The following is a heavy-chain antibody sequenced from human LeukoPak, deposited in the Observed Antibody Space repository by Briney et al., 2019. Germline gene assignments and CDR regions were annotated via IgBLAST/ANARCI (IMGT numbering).Heavy chain of an antibody. V-gene: IGHV4-59*01. CDR3: ARADTVTALDY. CDR2: IYYSGST. CDR1: GGSIGSYY. Sequence: SETLSLTCTVSGGSIGSYYWSWIRQPPGKGLEWIGYIYYSGSTNYNPSLKSRVTISVDTSKNQFSLKLSSVTAADTAVYYCARADTVTALDYWGQGTLVTVSS. D-gene: IGHD4-11*01. J-gene: IGHJ4*02.